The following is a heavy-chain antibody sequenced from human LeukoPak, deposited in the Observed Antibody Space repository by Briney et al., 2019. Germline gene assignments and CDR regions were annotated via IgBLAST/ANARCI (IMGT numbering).Heavy chain of an antibody. J-gene: IGHJ4*02. Sequence: GGSLRLSCAASGFTFSDYYMSWIRQAPGKGLEWVSYISSSGSTIYYADSVKGRFTISRDNAKNSLYLQMNSLRAEDTAVYYCASHYYYDSSGNLDYWGQGTLVTVSS. V-gene: IGHV3-11*01. CDR3: ASHYYYDSSGNLDY. CDR2: ISSSGSTI. CDR1: GFTFSDYY. D-gene: IGHD3-22*01.